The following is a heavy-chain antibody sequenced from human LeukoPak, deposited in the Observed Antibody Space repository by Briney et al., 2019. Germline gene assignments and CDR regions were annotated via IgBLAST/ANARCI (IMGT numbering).Heavy chain of an antibody. V-gene: IGHV4-30-4*08. Sequence: SQTLSLTCTVSGGSISSGDYYWSWIRQPPGKGLEWIGYIYYSGSTYYNPSLKSRVTILVDTSKNQFSLKLSTVTAADTAVYYCARVRRAVELELPTPRAFDIWGQGTMVTVSS. CDR1: GGSISSGDYY. CDR3: ARVRRAVELELPTPRAFDI. J-gene: IGHJ3*02. CDR2: IYYSGST. D-gene: IGHD1-7*01.